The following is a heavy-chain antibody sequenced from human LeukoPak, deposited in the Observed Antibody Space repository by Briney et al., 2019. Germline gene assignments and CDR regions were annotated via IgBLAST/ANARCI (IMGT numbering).Heavy chain of an antibody. CDR3: AHGAMYQLDY. Sequence: GGTLRLSCAVSGFTFSSYGMSWVRQAPGKGLEWVSGIIGGAGSTYYADSVKGRFTISGDNSKNTLFLQMNSLRAEDTAVYYCAHGAMYQLDYWGQGTLVTVSS. V-gene: IGHV3-23*01. CDR1: GFTFSSYG. CDR2: IIGGAGST. J-gene: IGHJ4*02. D-gene: IGHD2-2*01.